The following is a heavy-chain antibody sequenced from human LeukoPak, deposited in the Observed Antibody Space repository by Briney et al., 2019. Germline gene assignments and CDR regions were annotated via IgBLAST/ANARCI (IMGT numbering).Heavy chain of an antibody. CDR1: GGSISSYH. Sequence: SETLSLTCTVSGGSISSYHWSWIRQPRGKGLQWIGFIYSSGSTNYNPSLKSRVTISLDTSKNQFSLRVSSVTSADTAVYYCARGNSGYDYAFDIWGQGTMVTVSS. CDR3: ARGNSGYDYAFDI. CDR2: IYSSGST. D-gene: IGHD5-12*01. V-gene: IGHV4-59*01. J-gene: IGHJ3*02.